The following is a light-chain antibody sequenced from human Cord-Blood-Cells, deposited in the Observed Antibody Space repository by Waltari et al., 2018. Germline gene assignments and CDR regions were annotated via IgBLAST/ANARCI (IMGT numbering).Light chain of an antibody. J-gene: IGKJ4*01. CDR2: GAA. CDR1: QSVSSN. CDR3: QQYNNWPPLT. Sequence: DIVMTQSPATLSVSPGERATLPCRASQSVSSNLAWYQQKPGQAPRLPIYGAATRATGIPARFSGSGSGTEFTLTISSLQSEDFAVYYCQQYNNWPPLTFGGGTKVEIK. V-gene: IGKV3-15*01.